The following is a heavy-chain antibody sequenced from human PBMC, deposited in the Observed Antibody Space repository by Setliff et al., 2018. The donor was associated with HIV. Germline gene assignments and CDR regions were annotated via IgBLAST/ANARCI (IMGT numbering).Heavy chain of an antibody. J-gene: IGHJ4*02. CDR3: AKIDPGKYWSSDY. V-gene: IGHV4-4*07. D-gene: IGHD2-8*02. CDR1: GGPITASF. CDR2: IYGTGST. Sequence: PSETLSLTCTVSGGPITASFWSWIRQPAGKGLEWIGRIYGTGSTTYNPSLESRVTMSVDRSNNQFSLELTSVTAADTAVYYCAKIDPGKYWSSDYWGPGTLVTVSS.